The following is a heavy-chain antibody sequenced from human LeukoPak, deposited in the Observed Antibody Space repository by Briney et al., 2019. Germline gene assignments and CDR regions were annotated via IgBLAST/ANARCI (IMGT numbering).Heavy chain of an antibody. CDR2: IYYSGST. CDR1: GGSISSSSYY. D-gene: IGHD2-2*01. J-gene: IGHJ5*02. CDR3: ARFGVVVPAASWNWFDP. V-gene: IGHV4-61*05. Sequence: SETLSLTCTVSGGSISSSSYYWGWIRQPPGKGLEWIGYIYYSGSTNYNPSLKSRVTISVDTSKNQFSLKLSSVTAADTAVYYCARFGVVVPAASWNWFDPWGQGTLVTVSS.